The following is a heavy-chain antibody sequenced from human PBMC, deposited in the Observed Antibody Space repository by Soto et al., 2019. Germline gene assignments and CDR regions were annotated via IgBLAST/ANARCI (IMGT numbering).Heavy chain of an antibody. Sequence: ASVKVSCKASGYTFTSYGMSWVRQAPGQGLEWMGWISAYNGNTNYAQKLQGRVTMTTDTSTSTAYMELRSLRSDDTAVYYCARSTYYYDSSGYDYWGQGTLVTVSS. J-gene: IGHJ4*02. CDR3: ARSTYYYDSSGYDY. D-gene: IGHD3-22*01. CDR1: GYTFTSYG. V-gene: IGHV1-18*01. CDR2: ISAYNGNT.